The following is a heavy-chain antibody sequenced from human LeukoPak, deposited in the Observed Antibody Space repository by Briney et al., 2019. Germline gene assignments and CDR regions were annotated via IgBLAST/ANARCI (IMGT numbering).Heavy chain of an antibody. CDR3: ASSRGYSYGPNSDY. D-gene: IGHD5-18*01. V-gene: IGHV3-23*01. J-gene: IGHJ4*02. Sequence: GGSLRLSCAASGFTFNTYVISWVRQAPGKGPEWVSSMSGSGSSTYYADSVKGRFTISRDNAKNSLYLQMNSLRAEDTALYYCASSRGYSYGPNSDYWGQGTLVTVSS. CDR2: MSGSGSST. CDR1: GFTFNTYV.